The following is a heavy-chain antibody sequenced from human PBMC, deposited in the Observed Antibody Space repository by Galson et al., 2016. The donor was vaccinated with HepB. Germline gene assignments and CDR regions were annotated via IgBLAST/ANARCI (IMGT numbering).Heavy chain of an antibody. CDR2: ISSSSRTI. V-gene: IGHV3-48*01. J-gene: IGHJ5*02. D-gene: IGHD3-16*01. CDR1: GFTFSSYN. CDR3: ARDLFLGGPVRDP. Sequence: SLRLSCAASGFTFSSYNMEWVRQAPGKGLEWVSYISSSSRTIYYADSVKGRFTISRDNAKNTLYLQMNSLRAEDTAVYYCARDLFLGGPVRDPWGQGTLVIVSS.